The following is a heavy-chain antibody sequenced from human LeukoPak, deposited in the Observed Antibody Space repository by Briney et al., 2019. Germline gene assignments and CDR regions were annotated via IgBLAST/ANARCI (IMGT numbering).Heavy chain of an antibody. CDR1: GGTFSSYA. V-gene: IGHV1-69*13. D-gene: IGHD6-13*01. Sequence: GASVKVSCKASGGTFSSYAISWVRQAPGQGLEWMGGIIPVFGTANYAQKFQGRVTITADESTSTAYMELSSLRSEDTAMYYCARVEAAAAQMYYYYMDVWGKGTTVTVSS. CDR2: IIPVFGTA. CDR3: ARVEAAAAQMYYYYMDV. J-gene: IGHJ6*03.